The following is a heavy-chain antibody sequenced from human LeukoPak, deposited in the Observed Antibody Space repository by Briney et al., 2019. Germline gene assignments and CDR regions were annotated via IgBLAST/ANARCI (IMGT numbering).Heavy chain of an antibody. CDR3: ARGAAGTVPFDY. V-gene: IGHV4-59*08. CDR2: THYSGST. J-gene: IGHJ4*02. Sequence: SETLSLTCAVSGGSISSYYWSWIRQPPGKGLEWIGYTHYSGSTDYNPSLKTRVTISVDTSKNQFSLKLSSVTAADTAVYYCARGAAGTVPFDYWGQGTLVTVSS. CDR1: GGSISSYY. D-gene: IGHD6-13*01.